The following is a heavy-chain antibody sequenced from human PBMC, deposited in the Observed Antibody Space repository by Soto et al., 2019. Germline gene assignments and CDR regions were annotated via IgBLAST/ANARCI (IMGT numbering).Heavy chain of an antibody. CDR1: GFTFSNAW. V-gene: IGHV3-15*01. CDR3: TTAHYYDSSRYYYY. Sequence: GGSLRLSSAAYGFTFSNAWMSWDRQAQRKGLEWDGRIKRKTDGGTTEYAAPVKGRFTISRDDSKNTLYLQMNSLKTEDTAVYYCTTAHYYDSSRYYYYWGQGTLVTVSS. CDR2: IKRKTDGGTT. D-gene: IGHD3-22*01. J-gene: IGHJ4*02.